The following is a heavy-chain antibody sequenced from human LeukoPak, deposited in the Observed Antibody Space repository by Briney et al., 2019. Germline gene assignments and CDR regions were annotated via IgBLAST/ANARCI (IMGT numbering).Heavy chain of an antibody. V-gene: IGHV4-39*01. CDR3: TRGFDPAKSGY. Sequence: SETLSLTCTVSGDSISSTAYYWGWSRQPPGKGLEWLGMIHFSGTIYNNPSLMSRVTISVDTSKNQFSLKLTSVTAADTAVYYCTRGFDPAKSGYWGQGTLVTVSS. J-gene: IGHJ4*02. CDR2: IHFSGTI. CDR1: GDSISSTAYY.